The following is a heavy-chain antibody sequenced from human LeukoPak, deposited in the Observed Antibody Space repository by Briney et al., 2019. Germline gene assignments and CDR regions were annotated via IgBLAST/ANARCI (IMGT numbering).Heavy chain of an antibody. J-gene: IGHJ4*02. CDR2: ISPFFGTA. CDR3: ARDXGNYYDSGGYAPFDY. D-gene: IGHD3-22*01. Sequence: GASVKVSCKASGGSFSGHALTWVRQAPGQGLEWMGGISPFFGTANYAQKCQGRVTIITDESTTTAYMELSSLRSDDTAVYYCARDXGNYYDSGGYAPFDYWGQGTLVTVSS. CDR1: GGSFSGHA. V-gene: IGHV1-69*05.